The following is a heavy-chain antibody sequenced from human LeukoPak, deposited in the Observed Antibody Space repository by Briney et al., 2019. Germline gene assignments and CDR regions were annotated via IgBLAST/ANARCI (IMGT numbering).Heavy chain of an antibody. V-gene: IGHV3-23*01. D-gene: IGHD4-11*01. CDR1: GFTFSSYA. CDR2: ISGSGGST. CDR3: ARSVPDYTRFDY. Sequence: GGSLRLSCAASGFTFSSYAMSWVRQAPGKGLEWVSAISGSGGSTYYADSVKGRFTISRDNSNNTVYLQMNSLRAEDTALYYCARSVPDYTRFDYWGQGALVTVSS. J-gene: IGHJ4*02.